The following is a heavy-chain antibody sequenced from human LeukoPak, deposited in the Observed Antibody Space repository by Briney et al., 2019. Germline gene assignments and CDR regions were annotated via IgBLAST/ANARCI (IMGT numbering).Heavy chain of an antibody. CDR3: AKALTVTDAFDI. D-gene: IGHD4-17*01. Sequence: GGSLRLSCAASGFTFRNYWMHWVRQAPGKGLVWVARINSDGSSTTYADSVKGRFTISRDNAKNTLYLQMNSLRAEDTAVYYCAKALTVTDAFDIWGQGTVVTVSS. CDR1: GFTFRNYW. CDR2: INSDGSST. V-gene: IGHV3-74*01. J-gene: IGHJ3*02.